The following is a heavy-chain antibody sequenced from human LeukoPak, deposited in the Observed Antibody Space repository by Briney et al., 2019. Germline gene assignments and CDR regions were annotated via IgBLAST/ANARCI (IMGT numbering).Heavy chain of an antibody. CDR3: AKDLSMVRGLIIDAFDI. D-gene: IGHD3-10*01. CDR2: ISNSGGST. Sequence: AGGSLRLSCAASGFTFSSYAMSWVRLAPGKGLEWVSGISNSGGSTYYADSVKGRFTISGDNSKNTLYLQMNSLRAEDTAVYYCAKDLSMVRGLIIDAFDIWGQGTMVTVSS. V-gene: IGHV3-23*01. J-gene: IGHJ3*02. CDR1: GFTFSSYA.